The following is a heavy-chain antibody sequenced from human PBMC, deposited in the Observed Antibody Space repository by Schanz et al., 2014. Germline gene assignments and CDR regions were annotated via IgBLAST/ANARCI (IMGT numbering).Heavy chain of an antibody. CDR2: ISGSGAST. CDR3: VRDELLWFGEVLSLDY. V-gene: IGHV3-23*04. D-gene: IGHD3-10*01. J-gene: IGHJ4*02. CDR1: GFTFSSYA. Sequence: VQLVESGGGVVQPGRSLRLSCAASGFTFSSYALHWVRQAPGKGLEWVSGISGSGASTYYADSVKGRFTISRDNSNKTVDLQMNSLRAEDTALYYCVRDELLWFGEVLSLDYWGQGALVTVSS.